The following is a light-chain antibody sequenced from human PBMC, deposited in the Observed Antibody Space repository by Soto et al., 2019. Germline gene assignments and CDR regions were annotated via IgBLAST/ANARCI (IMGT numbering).Light chain of an antibody. CDR1: QSVNKW. CDR2: DAT. V-gene: IGKV1-5*01. Sequence: DIQMTQSPSTLAASIGDRVTITCRASQSVNKWVAWYQQKAGKAPKLLISDATNLESGVPSRFSGSGYVTEFTLTISSLQPDDFATYYCHQYDSYSPPWSFGQGTRVEIK. CDR3: HQYDSYSPPWS. J-gene: IGKJ1*01.